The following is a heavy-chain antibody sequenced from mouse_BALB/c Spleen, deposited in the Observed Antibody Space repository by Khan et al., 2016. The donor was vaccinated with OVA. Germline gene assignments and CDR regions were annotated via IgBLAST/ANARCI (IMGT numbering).Heavy chain of an antibody. CDR3: ARMARK. CDR2: IDPPNGNT. V-gene: IGHV14-3*02. CDR1: PLNNKDTY. J-gene: IGHJ2*01. Sequence: VQLKQSGAELVKSGATEKLLHTSSPLNNKDTYILSLKLCPKQPREWFGKIDPPNGNTKYDPKFQGKATITADTSSNTAYLQLSSLTSEDTAVYYCARMARKWGQGTTLTVSS.